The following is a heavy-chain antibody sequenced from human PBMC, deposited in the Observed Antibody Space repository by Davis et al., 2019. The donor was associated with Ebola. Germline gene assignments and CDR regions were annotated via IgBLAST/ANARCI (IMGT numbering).Heavy chain of an antibody. Sequence: HSQTLSLTCAISGDGVSRNSAAWNWIRQSPSGGLEWLGRTYYRSKWYNDYAVSVQSRITINPDTSKNQVSLQLNSVSPEDTAVYYCARDRGAVPGFYGMDVWGQGTTVTVSS. CDR2: TYYRSKWYN. CDR1: GDGVSRNSAA. CDR3: ARDRGAVPGFYGMDV. V-gene: IGHV6-1*01. D-gene: IGHD6-19*01. J-gene: IGHJ6*02.